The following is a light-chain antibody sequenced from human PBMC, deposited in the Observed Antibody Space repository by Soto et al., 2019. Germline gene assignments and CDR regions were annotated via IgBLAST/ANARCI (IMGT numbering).Light chain of an antibody. CDR1: ALAKQI. J-gene: IGLJ2*01. CDR2: KDS. Sequence: SYELTQPPSVSVSPGQTARIICSGDALAKQIAYWYQQKPGQAPVLVIYKDSERPSGIPERFSGSNSGTTVTLTISGVQAEDDAVYYCQSADSSGTYRVFGGGTKVTVL. CDR3: QSADSSGTYRV. V-gene: IGLV3-25*03.